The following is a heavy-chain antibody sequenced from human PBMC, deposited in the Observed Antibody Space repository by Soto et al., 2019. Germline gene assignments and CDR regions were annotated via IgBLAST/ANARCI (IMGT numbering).Heavy chain of an antibody. CDR2: IKSKTDGGTT. CDR3: TTDPPTYYYGSGSSLGFDY. Sequence: PGGSLRLSCAASGFTFSNAWMSWVRQAPGKGLEWVGRIKSKTDGGTTDYAAPVKGRFTISRDDSKNTLYLQMNSLKTEDTAVYYCTTDPPTYYYGSGSSLGFDYWGQGTLVTVSS. D-gene: IGHD3-10*01. J-gene: IGHJ4*02. CDR1: GFTFSNAW. V-gene: IGHV3-15*01.